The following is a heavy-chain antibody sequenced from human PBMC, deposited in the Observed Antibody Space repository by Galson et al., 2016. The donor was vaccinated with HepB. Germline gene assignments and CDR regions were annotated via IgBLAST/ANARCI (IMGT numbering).Heavy chain of an antibody. V-gene: IGHV3-33*06. CDR1: GFTFSNNG. Sequence: SLRLSCAASGFTFSNNGMHWVRQAPGKGLEWVAVIWYDGSNKYYADSVKGRFTISRDNSKNTLFLQMNSLRAEDTALYYCAKDRWTGQLLPHGFDYWGQGTLVTVST. J-gene: IGHJ4*02. CDR2: IWYDGSNK. D-gene: IGHD6-6*01. CDR3: AKDRWTGQLLPHGFDY.